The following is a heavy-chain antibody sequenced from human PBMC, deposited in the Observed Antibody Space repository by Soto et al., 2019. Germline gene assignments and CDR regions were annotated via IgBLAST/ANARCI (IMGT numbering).Heavy chain of an antibody. CDR2: ISTYNGNT. CDR1: GYTFTSYG. CDR3: ARDEAAHTFDP. V-gene: IGHV1-18*01. D-gene: IGHD6-13*01. Sequence: QVQLVQSGAEVKKPAASVKVSCKASGYTFTSYGISGVRQAPGQGLEWMGWISTYNGNTNYAQKLQGRVTITTDTSTSTAHMELRSLNSDDTAVYYCARDEAAHTFDPWGQGILVTVSS. J-gene: IGHJ5*02.